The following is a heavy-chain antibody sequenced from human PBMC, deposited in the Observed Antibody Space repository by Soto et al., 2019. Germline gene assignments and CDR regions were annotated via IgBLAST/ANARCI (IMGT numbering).Heavy chain of an antibody. V-gene: IGHV3-30-3*01. CDR3: VRSYGVPTPAFAY. Sequence: QVRLVESGGGVVQPGRSLRLSCAASGFTFNIYAMHWVRQAPGKGLEWVAVISHDGTSRYYADSVKGRVTISRDNSKSMVFVQMNSLGVEDTAVYYCVRSYGVPTPAFAYWGQGTLVTVSS. J-gene: IGHJ4*02. CDR2: ISHDGTSR. CDR1: GFTFNIYA. D-gene: IGHD3-16*01.